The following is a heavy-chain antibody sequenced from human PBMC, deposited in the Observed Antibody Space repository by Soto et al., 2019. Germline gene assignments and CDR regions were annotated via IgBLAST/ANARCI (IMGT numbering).Heavy chain of an antibody. CDR3: ARQKRDDTAFFDY. J-gene: IGHJ4*02. CDR1: GGSITNNNYY. Sequence: SETLSLTCTVSGGSITNNNYYWGWVRQPPGKGLEWIASISYSGTTYYNPSLKSRVTKSVDTSRNQFSLKLTSVTAADTAVYYCARQKRDDTAFFDYCGQGALVTVAS. V-gene: IGHV4-39*01. CDR2: ISYSGTT. D-gene: IGHD1-1*01.